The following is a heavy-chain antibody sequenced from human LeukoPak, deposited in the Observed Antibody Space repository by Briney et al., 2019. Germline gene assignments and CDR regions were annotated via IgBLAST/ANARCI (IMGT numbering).Heavy chain of an antibody. Sequence: SETLSLTCTVSGGSISSYYWSWIRQPPGKGLEWIGYIYYSGSTNYNPSLKSRVTISVDTSKNQFSLKLSSVTAADTAVYYCARVGCSGGSCYSRKAFDIWGQGTMVTVSS. CDR1: GGSISSYY. CDR2: IYYSGST. J-gene: IGHJ3*02. D-gene: IGHD2-15*01. CDR3: ARVGCSGGSCYSRKAFDI. V-gene: IGHV4-59*01.